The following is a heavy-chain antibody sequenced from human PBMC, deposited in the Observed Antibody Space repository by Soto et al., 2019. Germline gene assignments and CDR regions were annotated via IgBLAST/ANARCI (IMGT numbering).Heavy chain of an antibody. J-gene: IGHJ4*02. CDR2: IYSGGST. D-gene: IGHD3-10*01. CDR1: GFTVSISF. V-gene: IGHV3-53*04. CDR3: ARARGRLYYLDY. Sequence: GGSLRLSCVASGFTVSISFMTWFRQAPGKGLEWVSVIYSGGSTYYADSVKGRFTLSRHISKSTLYLQMDSLKTEDTAVYYCARARGRLYYLDYWGRGTLVTVSS.